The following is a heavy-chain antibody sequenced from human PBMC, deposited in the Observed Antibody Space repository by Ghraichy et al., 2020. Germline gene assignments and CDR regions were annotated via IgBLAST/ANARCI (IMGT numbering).Heavy chain of an antibody. D-gene: IGHD3-10*01. CDR2: MNPNSGNT. Sequence: ASVKVSYKAPGYTFTSYDINWVRQATGQGLEWMGWMNPNSGNTGYAQKFQGRVTMTRNTSISTAYMELSSLRSEDTAVYYCARVSKGSGYYYMDVWGKGTTVTVSS. CDR1: GYTFTSYD. CDR3: ARVSKGSGYYYMDV. V-gene: IGHV1-8*01. J-gene: IGHJ6*03.